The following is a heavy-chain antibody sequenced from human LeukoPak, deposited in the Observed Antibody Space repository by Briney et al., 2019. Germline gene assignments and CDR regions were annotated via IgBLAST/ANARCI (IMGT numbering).Heavy chain of an antibody. CDR3: ARGSPIDYYYYYYMDV. V-gene: IGHV4-4*07. D-gene: IGHD2-15*01. J-gene: IGHJ6*03. CDR1: GGSISSYY. Sequence: SGTLSLTCTVSGGSISSYYWSWIRQPAGKGLEWIGRIYTSGSTNYNPSLKSRVTMSVDTSKSQFSLKPSSVTAADTAVYYCARGSPIDYYYYYYMDVWGKGTTVTVSS. CDR2: IYTSGST.